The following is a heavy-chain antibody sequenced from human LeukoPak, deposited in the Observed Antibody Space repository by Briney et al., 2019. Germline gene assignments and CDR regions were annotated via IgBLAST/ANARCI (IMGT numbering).Heavy chain of an antibody. CDR1: GGSISSYY. CDR2: IYTSGST. D-gene: IGHD6-19*01. V-gene: IGHV4-4*07. CDR3: ARALRHHYSSGWFYLDY. Sequence: SETLSLTCTVSGGSISSYYWSWIRQPAGKGLEWIGRIYTSGSTNYNPSLKSRVTMSVDTSKNQFSLKLSSVTAADTAVYYCARALRHHYSSGWFYLDYWGQGTLVTVSS. J-gene: IGHJ4*02.